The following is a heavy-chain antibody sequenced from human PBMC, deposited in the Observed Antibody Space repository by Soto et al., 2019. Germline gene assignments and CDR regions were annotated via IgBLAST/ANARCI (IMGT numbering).Heavy chain of an antibody. CDR1: GFTFSSYG. D-gene: IGHD2-15*01. CDR3: AREGYCSGGSCYPLGY. Sequence: PGGSLRLSCAASGFTFSSYGMHWVRQAPGKGQEWEAVRWYDGSNKYYADSVKGRFTISRDNSKNTLYLQMNSLRAEDTAVYYCAREGYCSGGSCYPLGYWGQGT. V-gene: IGHV3-33*01. CDR2: RWYDGSNK. J-gene: IGHJ4*02.